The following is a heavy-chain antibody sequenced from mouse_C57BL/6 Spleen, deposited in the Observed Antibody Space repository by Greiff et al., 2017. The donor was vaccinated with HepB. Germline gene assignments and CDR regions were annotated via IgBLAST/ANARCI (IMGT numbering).Heavy chain of an antibody. D-gene: IGHD3-3*01. Sequence: EVQVVESGEGLVKPGGSLKLSCAASGFTFSSYAMSWVRQTPEKRLEWVAYISSGGDYIYYADTVKGRFTISRDNARNTLYLQMSSLKSEDTAMYYCTRGDSRLYYFDYWGQGTTLTVSS. V-gene: IGHV5-9-1*02. CDR1: GFTFSSYA. CDR2: ISSGGDYI. J-gene: IGHJ2*01. CDR3: TRGDSRLYYFDY.